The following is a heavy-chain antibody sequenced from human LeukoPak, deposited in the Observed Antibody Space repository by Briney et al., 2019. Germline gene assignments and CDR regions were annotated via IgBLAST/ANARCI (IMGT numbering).Heavy chain of an antibody. D-gene: IGHD3-3*01. CDR2: ISGSGTDI. Sequence: PGGSLRLSCAASGFTFSSYAMNWVRQAPGKGLEWASCISGSGTDIHYADSVKGRFTVSRDHAENSLYLQMNSLRDEDTAVYYCAKIGSSGYAECMDHWGQGTLVTVSS. J-gene: IGHJ4*02. CDR1: GFTFSSYA. CDR3: AKIGSSGYAECMDH. V-gene: IGHV3-48*02.